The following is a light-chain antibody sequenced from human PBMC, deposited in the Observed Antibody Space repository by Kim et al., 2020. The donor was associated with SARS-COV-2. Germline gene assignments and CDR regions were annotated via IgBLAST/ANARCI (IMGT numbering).Light chain of an antibody. CDR3: RRGCTPPKT. Sequence: DIQMTQSPSSLSAPVGDTVNITCLASQTILTYLNWFPQKSGTAPKLLIYAASGLHTGVPSRFTGSGSGTHFTLSIGALQPEEFALYWGRRGCTPPKTLGQGTKLEI. CDR1: QTILTY. J-gene: IGKJ2*01. V-gene: IGKV1-39*01. CDR2: AAS.